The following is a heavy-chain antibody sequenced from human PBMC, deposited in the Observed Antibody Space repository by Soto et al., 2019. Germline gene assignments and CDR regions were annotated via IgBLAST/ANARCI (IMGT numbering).Heavy chain of an antibody. CDR1: GFTFSNAW. CDR3: TTDSPLRWDFYSSSWYYYYYGMDV. J-gene: IGHJ6*02. Sequence: GGSLRLSCAASGFTFSNAWMNWVRQAPGKGLEWVGRIKSKTDGGTTDYAAPVKGRFTISRDDSKNTLYLQMNSLKTEDTAVYYCTTDSPLRWDFYSSSWYYYYYGMDVWGQGTTVTVSS. D-gene: IGHD6-13*01. CDR2: IKSKTDGGTT. V-gene: IGHV3-15*07.